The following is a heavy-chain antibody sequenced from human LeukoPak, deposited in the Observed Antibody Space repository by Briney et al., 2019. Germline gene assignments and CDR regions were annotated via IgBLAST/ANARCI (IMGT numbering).Heavy chain of an antibody. V-gene: IGHV3-7*01. J-gene: IGHJ4*02. CDR2: IKQNGSEK. CDR3: TISEGDS. Sequence: GGSLRLSCAASGFTFSSYGMHWVRQAPGKGLEWVATIKQNGSEKYYVDSVKGRFTISRDNAKSSLYLQMNSLRVEDTAVYYCTISEGDSWGQGTLVTVSS. CDR1: GFTFSSYG.